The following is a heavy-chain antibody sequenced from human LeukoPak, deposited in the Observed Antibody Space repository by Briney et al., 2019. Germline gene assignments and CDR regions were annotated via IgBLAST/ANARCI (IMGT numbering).Heavy chain of an antibody. CDR2: IYYSGST. Sequence: SETLSLTCTVSGGSISSSSYYWGWIRQPPGKGLEWIGSIYYSGSTYYNPSLKSRVTISVDTSKNQFSLKLSSVTAADTAVYYCASVYCSSTSCYGKWPPNWGQGTLVTVSS. CDR3: ASVYCSSTSCYGKWPPN. V-gene: IGHV4-39*01. CDR1: GGSISSSSYY. D-gene: IGHD2-2*01. J-gene: IGHJ4*02.